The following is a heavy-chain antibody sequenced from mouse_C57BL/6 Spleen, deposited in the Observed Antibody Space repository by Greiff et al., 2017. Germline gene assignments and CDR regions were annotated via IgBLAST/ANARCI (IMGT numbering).Heavy chain of an antibody. CDR3: ARCEYYAMDY. CDR1: GFTFTDYY. Sequence: EVQRVESGGGLVQPGGSLSLSCAASGFTFTDYYMSWVRQPPGKALEWLGFIRNKANGYTTEYNASVKGRFTISRDNSQSILYLQMNALRAEDSATYYCARCEYYAMDYWGQGTSVTVSS. V-gene: IGHV7-3*01. J-gene: IGHJ4*01. CDR2: IRNKANGYTT.